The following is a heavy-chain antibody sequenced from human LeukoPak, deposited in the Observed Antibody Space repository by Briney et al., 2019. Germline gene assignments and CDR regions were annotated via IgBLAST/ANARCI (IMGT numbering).Heavy chain of an antibody. D-gene: IGHD2-2*01. CDR3: ARRFCSSTSCFMWDY. V-gene: IGHV5-51*01. J-gene: IGHJ4*02. Sequence: GESLKISCKGSGYSFTNYWIGWVRQMPGKGLEWMGIIYPGDSDTRYSPSFQGQATISADKSIKTAYLQWSSLKASDTAIYYCARRFCSSTSCFMWDYWGQGTLVTVSS. CDR1: GYSFTNYW. CDR2: IYPGDSDT.